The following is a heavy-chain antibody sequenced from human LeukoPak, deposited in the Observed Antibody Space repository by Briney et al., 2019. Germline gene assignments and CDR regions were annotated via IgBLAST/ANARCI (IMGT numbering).Heavy chain of an antibody. V-gene: IGHV4-59*01. Sequence: SETLSLTCTVSGVSINSYYWSWIRQPPGKGLEWIGCVSYSGSTDYNPALKSRVTISEDTSKSQVSLKLSSVTAADTAVYYCARHAMATANQHFDHWGQGTLVTVSS. D-gene: IGHD5-24*01. CDR1: GVSINSYY. J-gene: IGHJ4*02. CDR2: VSYSGST. CDR3: ARHAMATANQHFDH.